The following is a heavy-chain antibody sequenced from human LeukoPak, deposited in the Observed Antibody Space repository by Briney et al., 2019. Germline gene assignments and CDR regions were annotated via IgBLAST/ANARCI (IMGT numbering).Heavy chain of an antibody. CDR3: ARVAAADSFDY. J-gene: IGHJ4*02. D-gene: IGHD6-13*01. CDR2: IIPIFGTA. CDR1: GGTFSCYA. Sequence: SVKVSCKASGGTFSCYAISWVRQAPGQGLEWMGGIIPIFGTANYAQKFQGRVTITADKSTSTAYMELSSLRSEDTAVYYCARVAAADSFDYWGQGTLVTVSS. V-gene: IGHV1-69*06.